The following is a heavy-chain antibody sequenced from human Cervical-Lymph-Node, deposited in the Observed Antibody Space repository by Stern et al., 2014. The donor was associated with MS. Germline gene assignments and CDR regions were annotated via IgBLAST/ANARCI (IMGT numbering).Heavy chain of an antibody. Sequence: VQLVESGGGVVQPGTPLRLSCTASGFTFSSYGMHWVRQAPGKGLEWVAVISYDGTKEHYGDSVKGRMTISRDNSENTLYLLMNSLRIEDTAVYYCAKDWATGNFDHWGQGTLVIVSS. CDR3: AKDWATGNFDH. CDR2: ISYDGTKE. J-gene: IGHJ4*02. D-gene: IGHD5-12*01. V-gene: IGHV3-30*18. CDR1: GFTFSSYG.